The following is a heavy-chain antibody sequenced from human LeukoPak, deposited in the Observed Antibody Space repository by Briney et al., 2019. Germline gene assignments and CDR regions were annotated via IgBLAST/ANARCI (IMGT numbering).Heavy chain of an antibody. CDR2: ISYDGSNK. CDR3: AKGGSVRYDSSGYSPYYYYYGMDV. Sequence: GGSLRLSCVASGFTFSSYGMHWVRQAPGKGLEWVAVISYDGSNKYYADSVKGRFTISRDNSKNTLYLQMNSLRAEDTAVYYCAKGGSVRYDSSGYSPYYYYYGMDVWGQGTTVTVSS. V-gene: IGHV3-30*18. J-gene: IGHJ6*02. CDR1: GFTFSSYG. D-gene: IGHD3-22*01.